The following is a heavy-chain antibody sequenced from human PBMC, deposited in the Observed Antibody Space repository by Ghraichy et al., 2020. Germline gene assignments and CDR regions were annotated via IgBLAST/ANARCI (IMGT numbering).Heavy chain of an antibody. CDR1: GFNFSTYG. CDR3: ASRYCSSTSCQYMDV. D-gene: IGHD2-2*01. V-gene: IGHV3-48*02. J-gene: IGHJ6*03. CDR2: ISSRSDT. Sequence: GGSLRLSCAASGFNFSTYGMNWVRQAPGKGLEWISHISSRSDTFYAESVKGRFTISRDNAKDSLYLQMNSLRDEDTAVYYCASRYCSSTSCQYMDVWGKGTTVTVSS.